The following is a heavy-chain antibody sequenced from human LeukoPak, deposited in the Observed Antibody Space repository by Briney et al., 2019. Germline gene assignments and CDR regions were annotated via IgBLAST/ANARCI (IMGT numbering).Heavy chain of an antibody. CDR3: ARWSIAAAEDDY. CDR1: GYTFTNYY. D-gene: IGHD6-13*01. J-gene: IGHJ4*02. Sequence: ASVKVSCKASGYTFTNYYMHWVRQAPGQGLEWMGIINPSGGSTSYAQKFQGRVTMTRDTSTSTVYMELSSLRSEDTAVYYCARWSIAAAEDDYWGQGTLVTVSS. CDR2: INPSGGST. V-gene: IGHV1-46*01.